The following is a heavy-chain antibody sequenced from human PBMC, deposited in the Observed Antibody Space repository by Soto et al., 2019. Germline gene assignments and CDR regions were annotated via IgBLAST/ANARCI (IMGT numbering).Heavy chain of an antibody. J-gene: IGHJ4*02. CDR1: GGSFSGYY. Sequence: SETLSLTCAVYGGSFSGYYWSWIRQPPGKGLEWIGEINHSGSTNYNPSLKSRATISVDTSKNQFSLKLSSVTAADTAVYYCASSTRRWAYYWGQGTLVTVSS. CDR2: INHSGST. V-gene: IGHV4-34*01. CDR3: ASSTRRWAYY.